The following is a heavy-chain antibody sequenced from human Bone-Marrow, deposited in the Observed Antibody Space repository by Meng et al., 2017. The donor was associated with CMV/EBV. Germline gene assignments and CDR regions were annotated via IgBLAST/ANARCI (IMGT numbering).Heavy chain of an antibody. CDR1: GGSCSVYY. D-gene: IGHD3-3*01. Sequence: GSLRLSCAADGGSCSVYYWSWIRQPPGKGLEWIGEINHSGSTNYNPSLKSRVTISVDTSKNQFSLKLSSVTAADTAVYYCARGAAMYYDFWSGYYRTEGMDVWGQGTTVTVSS. CDR2: INHSGST. CDR3: ARGAAMYYDFWSGYYRTEGMDV. J-gene: IGHJ6*02. V-gene: IGHV4-34*01.